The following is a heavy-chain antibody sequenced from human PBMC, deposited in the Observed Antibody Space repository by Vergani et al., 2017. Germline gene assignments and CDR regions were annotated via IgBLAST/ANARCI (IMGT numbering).Heavy chain of an antibody. D-gene: IGHD3-10*01. V-gene: IGHV5-51*01. CDR3: ASGGHGSENGGALQL. J-gene: IGHJ3*01. Sequence: EVMLVQSGAEVKKLGESLKISCQAFGYIFSNFWIGWVRQRPGRGLEWMGIIYPGDSEVKSNPTFRGQVIFSVDTSVNTAYLQWRSLQASDTATYFCASGGHGSENGGALQLWGQGTNITVSS. CDR2: IYPGDSEV. CDR1: GYIFSNFW.